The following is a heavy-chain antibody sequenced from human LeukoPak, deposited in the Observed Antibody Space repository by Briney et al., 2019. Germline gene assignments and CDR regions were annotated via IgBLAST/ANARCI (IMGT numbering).Heavy chain of an antibody. CDR3: AKHPIAAAWGYYMDV. D-gene: IGHD6-13*01. CDR2: ISGSGGST. V-gene: IGHV3-23*01. Sequence: GGSLRLSCAASGFTFSSYAMSWVRQAPGEGLEWVSAISGSGGSTYYADSVKGRFTISRDNSKNTLYLQMNSLRAEDTAVYYCAKHPIAAAWGYYMDVWGKGTTVTVSS. CDR1: GFTFSSYA. J-gene: IGHJ6*03.